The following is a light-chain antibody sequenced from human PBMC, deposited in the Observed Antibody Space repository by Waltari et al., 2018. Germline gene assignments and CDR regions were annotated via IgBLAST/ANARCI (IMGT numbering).Light chain of an antibody. CDR3: QQYYSMPLT. CDR2: WAS. Sequence: DIVMTQSPDSLAVSLGERVSINCKSSQSIFYSSNNKNYLAWYQQKPGQPPKLLIYWASSREFGVPNRFSGSGSGTDFTLTISSLEAEDVAIYYCQQYYSMPLTFGPGTTVEI. CDR1: QSIFYSSNNKNY. V-gene: IGKV4-1*01. J-gene: IGKJ3*01.